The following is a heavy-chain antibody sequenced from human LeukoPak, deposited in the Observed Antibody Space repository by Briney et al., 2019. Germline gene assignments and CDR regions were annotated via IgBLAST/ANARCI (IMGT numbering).Heavy chain of an antibody. J-gene: IGHJ6*03. Sequence: SETLSLTCTVSGYSISSGYYWGWIRQPPGKGLEWIGSIYHSGSTYYNPSLKSRVTISIDTSKNQFSLKLSSVTAADTAVYYCARQEGTGTTHPYYMDVWGKGTTVTVSS. CDR3: ARQEGTGTTHPYYMDV. D-gene: IGHD1-1*01. V-gene: IGHV4-38-2*02. CDR2: IYHSGST. CDR1: GYSISSGYY.